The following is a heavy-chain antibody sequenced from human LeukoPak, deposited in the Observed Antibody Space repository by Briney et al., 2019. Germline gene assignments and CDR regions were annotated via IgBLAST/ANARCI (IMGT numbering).Heavy chain of an antibody. D-gene: IGHD3-9*01. CDR1: GYSFTSYW. J-gene: IGHJ4*02. CDR3: ARHLAYYDILTGYYPRGPSFDY. Sequence: GESLKISCKGSGYSFTSYWIGWVRQVPGKGLEWMGIIYPGDSDTRYSPSFQGQVTISADKSISTAYLQWSSLKASDTAMYYCARHLAYYDILTGYYPRGPSFDYWGQGTLVTVSS. V-gene: IGHV5-51*01. CDR2: IYPGDSDT.